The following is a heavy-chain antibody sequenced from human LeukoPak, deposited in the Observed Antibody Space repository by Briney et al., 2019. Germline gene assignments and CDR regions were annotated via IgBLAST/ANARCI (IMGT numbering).Heavy chain of an antibody. CDR2: IYSGGST. V-gene: IGHV3-66*01. CDR1: GFTVSSNY. CDR3: ARDDVVVPSAMSWF. J-gene: IGHJ6*02. Sequence: QAGGSLRLSCAASGFTVSSNYMTWVRQAPGKGLEWVSTIYSGGSTYYADSVKGRFTISRDNSKNTLYLQMNSLRAEDTAVYYCARDDVVVPSAMSWFGGQGTTVTVSS. D-gene: IGHD2-2*01.